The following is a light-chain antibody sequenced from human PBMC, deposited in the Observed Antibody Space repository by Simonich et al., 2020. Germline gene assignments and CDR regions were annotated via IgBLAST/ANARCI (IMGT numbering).Light chain of an antibody. CDR2: EGR. CDR3: CSYAGSSTVV. Sequence: QSALTQPASVSGSPGQSITISCTGTSSDVGSYNLVSWYQQHPGKAPKLMIYEGRKRASGGSNRLSGSKSGNTASLTISGLQAEDEADYYCCSYAGSSTVVFGGGTKLTVL. CDR1: SSDVGSYNL. V-gene: IGLV2-23*01. J-gene: IGLJ2*01.